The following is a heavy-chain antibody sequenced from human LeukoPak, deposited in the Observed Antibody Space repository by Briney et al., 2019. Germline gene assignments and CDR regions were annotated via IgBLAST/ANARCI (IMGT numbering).Heavy chain of an antibody. V-gene: IGHV3-73*01. J-gene: IGHJ2*01. CDR1: GFSFNGYG. Sequence: GGSLRLSCEGSGFSFNGYGLHWVRQASGKGLEWIGRIRSKANYYATAYVESVKGRFIVSRDDSKRSAYLQMNDLKTEDTAVYYCTRSASVDIGGRPDFGYFDLWGRGTLVTVSS. CDR2: IRSKANYYAT. CDR3: TRSASVDIGGRPDFGYFDL. D-gene: IGHD1-26*01.